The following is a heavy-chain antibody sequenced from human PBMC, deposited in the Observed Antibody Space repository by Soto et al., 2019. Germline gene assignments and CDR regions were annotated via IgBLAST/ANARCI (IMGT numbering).Heavy chain of an antibody. D-gene: IGHD1-26*01. J-gene: IGHJ4*02. CDR1: GGSINSPFF. CDR3: AKMGDDHGRSYFDS. Sequence: SETLSLTCTVSGGSINSPFFWAWLRQPPGKGLEWIASIHYSQSSYSHPSLRSRITISAGASMDQFSLRLASMTAADTAVYYCAKMGDDHGRSYFDSWGQGLLVTVSS. CDR2: IHYSQSS. V-gene: IGHV4-39*01.